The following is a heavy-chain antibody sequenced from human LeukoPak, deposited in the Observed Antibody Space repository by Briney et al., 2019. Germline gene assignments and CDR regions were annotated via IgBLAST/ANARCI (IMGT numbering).Heavy chain of an antibody. J-gene: IGHJ4*02. V-gene: IGHV3-21*01. CDR1: GFTFTTYS. CDR2: ITASSTSM. CDR3: ARTYYDILTGYNPSFDY. Sequence: GGSLRLSCAASGFTFTTYSMNWVRQAPGKGLEWVSSITASSTSMYYADSMKGRFTISRDNAKNSLYLQMNSLRAEGTAVYYCARTYYDILTGYNPSFDYWGQGTLVTVSS. D-gene: IGHD3-9*01.